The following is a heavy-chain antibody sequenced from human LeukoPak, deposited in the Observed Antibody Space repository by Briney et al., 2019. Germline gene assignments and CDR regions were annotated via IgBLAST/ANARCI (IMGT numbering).Heavy chain of an antibody. CDR1: GDSISDYY. J-gene: IGHJ4*02. CDR3: ARVGVDFWSGYFFTYYFDY. Sequence: PSETLSLTCTVSGDSISDYYWSWIRQPPGKGLEWIGYIYYSGSTNYNPSLKSRVTISVDTSKNQFSLKLSSVTAADTAVYYCARVGVDFWSGYFFTYYFDYWGQGTLVTVSS. D-gene: IGHD3-3*01. V-gene: IGHV4-59*01. CDR2: IYYSGST.